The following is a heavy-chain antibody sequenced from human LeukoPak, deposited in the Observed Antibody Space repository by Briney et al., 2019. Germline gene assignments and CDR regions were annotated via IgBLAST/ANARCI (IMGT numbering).Heavy chain of an antibody. D-gene: IGHD6-19*01. V-gene: IGHV3-7*03. CDR2: IKQDGSEK. CDR1: GFTFSDYY. CDR3: ARESRYGWYLFAFDNWFDP. Sequence: GGSLRLSCAASGFTFSDYYMSWIRQAPGKGLEWVANIKQDGSEKYYVDSVKGRFTISRDNAKNSLYLQMNSLRAEDTAVYYCARESRYGWYLFAFDNWFDPWGQGTLVTVSS. J-gene: IGHJ5*02.